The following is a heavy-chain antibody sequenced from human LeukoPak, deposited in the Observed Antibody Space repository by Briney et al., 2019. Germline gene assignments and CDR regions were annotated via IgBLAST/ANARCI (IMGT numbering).Heavy chain of an antibody. CDR2: INHSGST. J-gene: IGHJ3*02. V-gene: IGHV4-34*01. CDR3: AREGVLLWFGELSYRHDAFDI. Sequence: SETLSLTCAVYGGSFSGYYWSWIRQPPGKGLEWIGEINHSGSTNYNPSLKSRVTISVDTSKNQFSLKLSSVTAADTAVYYCAREGVLLWFGELSYRHDAFDIWGQGTMVTVSS. CDR1: GGSFSGYY. D-gene: IGHD3-10*01.